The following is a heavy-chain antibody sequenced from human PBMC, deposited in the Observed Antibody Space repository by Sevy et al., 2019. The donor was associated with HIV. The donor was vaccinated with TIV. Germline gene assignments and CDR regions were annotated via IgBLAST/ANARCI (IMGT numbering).Heavy chain of an antibody. J-gene: IGHJ3*02. CDR3: AKEFYDSSGYYDAFDI. V-gene: IGHV3-23*01. Sequence: GGSLRLSCAASGFTFSSYAMSWVRQAPGKGLEWVSAISGSGGSTYYADSVKGRFTISRDNSKNTLYLQMNSLRAEDTAVYYYAKEFYDSSGYYDAFDIWGQGTMVTVSS. D-gene: IGHD3-22*01. CDR1: GFTFSSYA. CDR2: ISGSGGST.